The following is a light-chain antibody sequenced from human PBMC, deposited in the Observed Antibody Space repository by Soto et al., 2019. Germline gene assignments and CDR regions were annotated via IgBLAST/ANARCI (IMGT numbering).Light chain of an antibody. CDR3: SSYTSSNTLAVV. CDR1: SSDVGGYNY. J-gene: IGLJ2*01. V-gene: IGLV2-14*01. CDR2: EVS. Sequence: QSVLTQPASVSGSPGQSITISCTGTSSDVGGYNYVSWYQQHPGKAPKLMIYEVSYRPSGVSNRFSGSKSANTASLTISGLQAEDEADYYCSSYTSSNTLAVVVGGGTKLTVL.